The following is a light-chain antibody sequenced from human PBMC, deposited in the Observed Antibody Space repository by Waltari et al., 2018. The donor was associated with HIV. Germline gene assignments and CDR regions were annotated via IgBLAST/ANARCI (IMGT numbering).Light chain of an antibody. Sequence: QSALTQPASVSGSPGQSITISCTGTSSDVGGYNYVSWYQQHPGKAPKLMIYDVSKRPSGGSNRFSGSKSGNTASLTISGLQAEDEADYYCSSYTSSSSVVFGGGTKLTVL. J-gene: IGLJ2*01. V-gene: IGLV2-14*03. CDR2: DVS. CDR3: SSYTSSSSVV. CDR1: SSDVGGYNY.